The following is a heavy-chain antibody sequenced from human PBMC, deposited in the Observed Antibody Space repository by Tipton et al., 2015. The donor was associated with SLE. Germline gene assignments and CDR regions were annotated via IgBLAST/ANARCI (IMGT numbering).Heavy chain of an antibody. J-gene: IGHJ6*02. CDR2: IYSGGRT. D-gene: IGHD6-13*01. CDR3: ARDGGQRVISGTYDFYYYGLDV. V-gene: IGHV4-59*11. CDR1: GGSFTSHF. Sequence: TLSLTCTVSGGSFTSHFWSWIRQPPGKGLEWIGNIYSGGRTYYNPSPESRGTISLETSKNQFSLKLTSVTAADTAVYYCARDGGQRVISGTYDFYYYGLDVWGQGTTVTVSS.